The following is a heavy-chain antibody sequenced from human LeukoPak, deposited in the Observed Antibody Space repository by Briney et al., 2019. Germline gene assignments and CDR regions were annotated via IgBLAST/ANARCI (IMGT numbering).Heavy chain of an antibody. CDR3: ATPTQLYYYYGMDV. D-gene: IGHD1-1*01. V-gene: IGHV1-8*01. Sequence: ASVKVSCKASVYTFTSYDINWVRQATGQGLEWMGWMNPNSGNTGYAQKFQGRVTVTRNTSISTAYMELSSLRSEDTAVYYCATPTQLYYYYGMDVWGQGTTVTVSS. CDR2: MNPNSGNT. CDR1: VYTFTSYD. J-gene: IGHJ6*02.